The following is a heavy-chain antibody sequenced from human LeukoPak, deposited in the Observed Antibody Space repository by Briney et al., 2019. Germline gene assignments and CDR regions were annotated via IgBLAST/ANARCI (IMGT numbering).Heavy chain of an antibody. CDR3: ARDSVVGQYQLPGGFDY. Sequence: GGSLRLSCAASGFTFSSYSMNWVRQAPGKGLEWVSSISSFSDYMHYADSVEGRFTISRDNAENSLYLQMNSLRAEDTAVYYCARDSVVGQYQLPGGFDYWGQGALVTVSS. D-gene: IGHD2-2*01. CDR1: GFTFSSYS. V-gene: IGHV3-21*01. J-gene: IGHJ4*02. CDR2: ISSFSDYM.